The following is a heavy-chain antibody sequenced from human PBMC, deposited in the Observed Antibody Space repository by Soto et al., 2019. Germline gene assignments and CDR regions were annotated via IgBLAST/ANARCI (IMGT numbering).Heavy chain of an antibody. J-gene: IGHJ4*02. Sequence: EVQLLESGGGLVQPGGSLRLSCAASGFTFSSYAMSWVRQAPGKGLEWVSAISGSGGSTYYADSVKGRFTISRDNSKSMLYLQMNVLRAEDTAIYYCAKGQPATVTYFDSWGQGTLVTVSS. CDR2: ISGSGGST. CDR3: AKGQPATVTYFDS. V-gene: IGHV3-23*01. D-gene: IGHD2-21*02. CDR1: GFTFSSYA.